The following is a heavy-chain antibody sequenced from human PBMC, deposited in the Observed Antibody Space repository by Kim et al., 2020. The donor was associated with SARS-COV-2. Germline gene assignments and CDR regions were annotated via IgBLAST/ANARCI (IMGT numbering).Heavy chain of an antibody. V-gene: IGHV4-59*01. CDR1: GGSINSYY. J-gene: IGHJ4*02. CDR3: ARFAWNAPFDY. CDR2: IFYTGST. D-gene: IGHD1-1*01. Sequence: SETLSLTCTVSGGSINSYYWSWSRQPPGKGLEWIGYIFYTGSTNYSPSLMSRVTISIDTSKNQFFLKLSSVTAADTAVYYCARFAWNAPFDYWGQGSLVTVSS.